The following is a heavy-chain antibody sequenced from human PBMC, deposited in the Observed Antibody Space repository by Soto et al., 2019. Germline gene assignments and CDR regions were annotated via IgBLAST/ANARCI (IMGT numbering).Heavy chain of an antibody. CDR2: KEHGGST. J-gene: IGHJ5*02. CDR1: GGAFSGYY. Sequence: SETLSLTCAVYGGAFSGYYWTWVRQTPGKGLEWIGEKEHGGSTTYNPSLQSRVSISLDLARKQVSLQLTSVTAADTAVYYCARHLSMVRGVIIDWFDPWGQGTLVTVSS. D-gene: IGHD3-10*01. CDR3: ARHLSMVRGVIIDWFDP. V-gene: IGHV4-34*01.